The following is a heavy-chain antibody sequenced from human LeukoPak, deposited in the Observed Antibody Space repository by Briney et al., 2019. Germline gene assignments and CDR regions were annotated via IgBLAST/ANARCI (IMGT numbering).Heavy chain of an antibody. CDR2: ISAYNGNT. D-gene: IGHD6-19*01. CDR3: ARVPLISEAVAGTFDPNWFDP. Sequence: GALVKVSCKASGYTFTSYGISWVRQAPGQGLEWMGWISAYNGNTDYAQKLQGRVTMTTDTSTSTAYMELRSLRSDDTAVYYCARVPLISEAVAGTFDPNWFDPWGQGTLVTVSS. J-gene: IGHJ5*02. V-gene: IGHV1-18*01. CDR1: GYTFTSYG.